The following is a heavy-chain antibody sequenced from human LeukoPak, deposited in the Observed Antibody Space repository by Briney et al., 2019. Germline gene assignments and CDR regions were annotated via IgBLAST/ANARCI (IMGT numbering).Heavy chain of an antibody. CDR1: GFTFSGSA. J-gene: IGHJ4*02. D-gene: IGHD6-13*01. V-gene: IGHV3-23*01. Sequence: GGSLRLSCAASGFTFSGSAMTWVRQTPGKGLDWVSSISSSGNTYYADSVKGRFTISRDNSKNMLYLQMNSLRAEDTAVYYCVKGRISEDGLDFWGQGTLVTVSS. CDR2: ISSSGNT. CDR3: VKGRISEDGLDF.